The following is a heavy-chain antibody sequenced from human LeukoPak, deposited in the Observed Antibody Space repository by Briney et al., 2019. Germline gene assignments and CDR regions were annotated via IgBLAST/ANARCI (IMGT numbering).Heavy chain of an antibody. V-gene: IGHV3-21*01. CDR2: ISSSSYI. CDR3: ARDSTGDENWFDP. Sequence: GSLRLSCATSGFTFSSYSMNWVRQAPGKGLEWVSSISSSSYIYYADSVKGRFTISRDNAKNSLYLQMNSLRAEDTAVYYCARDSTGDENWFDPWGQGTLVTVSS. D-gene: IGHD2-21*02. J-gene: IGHJ5*02. CDR1: GFTFSSYS.